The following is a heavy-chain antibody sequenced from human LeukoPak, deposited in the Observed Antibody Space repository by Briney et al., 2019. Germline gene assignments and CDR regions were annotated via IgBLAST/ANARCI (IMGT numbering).Heavy chain of an antibody. CDR2: IRADGRNK. CDR3: SRNKGAHDYMDV. V-gene: IGHV3-30*02. Sequence: PGGSLTLSCAASGFIFRSYGMHWVRQAPGKGLEWVAFIRADGRNKDYADSLRGRFSISRDNSMNTLNLQMDSLRLEDTAVYYCSRNKGAHDYMDVWGIGTTVTVS. J-gene: IGHJ6*03. CDR1: GFIFRSYG. D-gene: IGHD4/OR15-4a*01.